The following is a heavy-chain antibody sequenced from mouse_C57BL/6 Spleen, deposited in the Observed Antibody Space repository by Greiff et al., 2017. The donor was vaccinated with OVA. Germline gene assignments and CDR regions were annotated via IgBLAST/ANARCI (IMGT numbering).Heavy chain of an antibody. J-gene: IGHJ2*01. CDR1: GYTFTDYY. CDR2: IYPGSGNT. Sequence: VKLMESGAELVRPGASVKLSCKASGYTFTDYYINWVKQRPGQGLEWIARIYPGSGNTYYNEKFKGKATLTAEKSSSTAYMQLSSLTSEDSAVYFCARDVSYWGQGTTLTVSS. CDR3: ARDVSY. V-gene: IGHV1-76*01.